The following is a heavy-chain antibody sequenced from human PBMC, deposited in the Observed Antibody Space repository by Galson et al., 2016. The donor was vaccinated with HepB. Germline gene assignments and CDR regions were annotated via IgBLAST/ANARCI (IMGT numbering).Heavy chain of an antibody. V-gene: IGHV2-5*02. J-gene: IGHJ5*02. D-gene: IGHD3-3*01. Sequence: PALVKPTQTLTLTCTFSGFSLSTPGVGVGWVRQPPGKALEWLANIYWDNGKRYNPSLRSRITLNKDTSKNEVVLTLANMDPADPATYFCAHSRPDVLRFNWFDPWGQGTLVTVSS. CDR2: IYWDNGK. CDR1: GFSLSTPGVG. CDR3: AHSRPDVLRFNWFDP.